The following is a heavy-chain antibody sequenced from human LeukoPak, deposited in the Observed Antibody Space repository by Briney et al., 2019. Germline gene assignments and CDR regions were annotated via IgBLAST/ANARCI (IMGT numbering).Heavy chain of an antibody. J-gene: IGHJ5*02. V-gene: IGHV4-4*07. CDR3: ARERYYYDSSGYRFDP. CDR2: IYTSGST. Sequence: SETLSLTCTVSGGSISSYYWSWIRQPAGKGLEWIGRIYTSGSTNYNPSLKSRVTMSVDTSKNQFSLKLSSVTAADPAVYYCARERYYYDSSGYRFDPWGQGTLVTVSS. CDR1: GGSISSYY. D-gene: IGHD3-22*01.